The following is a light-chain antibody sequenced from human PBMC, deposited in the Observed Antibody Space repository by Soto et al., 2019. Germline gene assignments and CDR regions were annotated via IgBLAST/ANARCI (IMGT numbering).Light chain of an antibody. J-gene: IGKJ1*01. CDR3: QQFFHAPT. CDR2: WAS. V-gene: IGKV4-1*01. CDR1: QNVLYSSNNRNY. Sequence: DIVMTQSPDSLAVSLGERATINCKSSQNVLYSSNNRNYLAWYQQKPGQPPKLLIYWASTRESGVPDRFSGSGSGTEFTLTISRLHAEDVAIYYCQQFFHAPTFGQGTKVDIK.